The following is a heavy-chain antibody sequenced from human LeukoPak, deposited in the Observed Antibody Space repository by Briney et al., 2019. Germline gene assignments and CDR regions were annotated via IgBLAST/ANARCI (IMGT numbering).Heavy chain of an antibody. J-gene: IGHJ4*02. CDR3: ARDGDGYDKVY. Sequence: SVKVSCKASGGTFISYAISWVRQAPGQGLEWMGGIIPIFGTANYAQKFQGRVTITADKSTSTAYMELSSLRSEDTAVYYCARDGDGYDKVYWGQGTLVTVSS. V-gene: IGHV1-69*06. CDR1: GGTFISYA. D-gene: IGHD5-12*01. CDR2: IIPIFGTA.